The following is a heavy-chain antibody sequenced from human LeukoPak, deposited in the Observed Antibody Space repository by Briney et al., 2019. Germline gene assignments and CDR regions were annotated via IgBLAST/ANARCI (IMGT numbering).Heavy chain of an antibody. Sequence: GASVTLSLKSAVYTFTGYYVHWVGHGPGQGLEWMGWINPNSGGTDYAHKFQGRVTMTRDTSISTAYMELSRLRSDDTAVYYCARANDIVVVPAATQYNWFDPWGQGTMVTVSS. CDR3: ARANDIVVVPAATQYNWFDP. CDR1: VYTFTGYY. V-gene: IGHV1-2*02. J-gene: IGHJ5*02. D-gene: IGHD2-2*01. CDR2: INPNSGGT.